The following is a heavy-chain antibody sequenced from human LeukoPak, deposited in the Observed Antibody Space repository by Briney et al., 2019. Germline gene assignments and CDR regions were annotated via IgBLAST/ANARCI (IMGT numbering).Heavy chain of an antibody. D-gene: IGHD3-22*01. V-gene: IGHV1-18*01. CDR2: ISAYNGNT. Sequence: ASVKVSCKASGYTFTSYGISWVRQAPGQGLEWMGWISAYNGNTNYAQKLQGRVTMTTDTSTSTAYMELRSLRSDDTAVYYCARAAMMVVVSDFDYWGQGTLVTVSS. CDR3: ARAAMMVVVSDFDY. CDR1: GYTFTSYG. J-gene: IGHJ4*02.